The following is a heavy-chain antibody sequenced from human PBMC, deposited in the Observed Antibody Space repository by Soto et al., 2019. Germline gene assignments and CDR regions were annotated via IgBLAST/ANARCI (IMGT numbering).Heavy chain of an antibody. CDR3: TRDNGNSY. V-gene: IGHV3-74*01. J-gene: IGHJ4*02. Sequence: HWIIKEQGKGLVWVSRISPDGSNTNYADSVKGRFTISRDNAKNTVYLQMNSLRAEDTALYYWTRDNGNSYWGQGTLGTVSS. D-gene: IGHD1-7*01. CDR2: ISPDGSNT.